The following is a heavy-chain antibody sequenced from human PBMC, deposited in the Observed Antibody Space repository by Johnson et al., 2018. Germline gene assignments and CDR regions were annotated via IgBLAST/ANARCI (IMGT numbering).Heavy chain of an antibody. CDR3: ARWNLVRGIDS. Sequence: QVQLVESGAEVKKPGSSVKVSCKSSGGTFSTYVFTWVRQAPEQGLEWVGGVTPLFNVTNYAQNFQGRVTITADESTSTVYFELSRLTSGDTAVYYCARWNLVRGIDSWGQGTLVTVSS. CDR2: VTPLFNVT. D-gene: IGHD3-10*01. V-gene: IGHV1-69*01. CDR1: GGTFSTYV. J-gene: IGHJ4*02.